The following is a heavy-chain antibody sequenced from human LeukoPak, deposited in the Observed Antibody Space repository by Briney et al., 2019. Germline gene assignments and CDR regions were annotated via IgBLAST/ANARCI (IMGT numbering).Heavy chain of an antibody. J-gene: IGHJ2*01. Sequence: SETLSLTCTVSGGSISSSSYYWGWIRQPPGKGLEWIGSIYYSGSTYYNPSLKSRVTISVDTSKNQFSLKLSSVTAADTAVYYCAREGSYGDTYWYFDLWGRGTLVTVSS. CDR2: IYYSGST. V-gene: IGHV4-39*07. CDR3: AREGSYGDTYWYFDL. CDR1: GGSISSSSYY. D-gene: IGHD4-17*01.